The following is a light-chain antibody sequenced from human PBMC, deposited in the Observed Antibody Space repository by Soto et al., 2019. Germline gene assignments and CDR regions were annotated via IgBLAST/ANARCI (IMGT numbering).Light chain of an antibody. CDR1: QTISSW. CDR2: KAS. Sequence: DIAMTQSPATLSGSVGDRVTITWGASQTISSWLAWYQQKPGKAPKLLIYKASTVKSGVPSRFSGGASGTEFTLTISSLKPDDVATYYCQHYNSYSTFGQGTKVDIK. CDR3: QHYNSYST. V-gene: IGKV1-5*03. J-gene: IGKJ1*01.